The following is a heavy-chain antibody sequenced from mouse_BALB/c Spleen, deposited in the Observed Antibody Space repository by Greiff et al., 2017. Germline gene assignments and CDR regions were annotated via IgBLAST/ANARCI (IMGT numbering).Heavy chain of an antibody. V-gene: IGHV5-6-5*01. CDR2: ISSGGST. CDR3: ARGEGGGYYPYWYFDV. CDR1: GFTFSSYA. Sequence: EVLLVESGGGLVKPGGSLKLSCAASGFTFSSYAMSWVRQTPEKRLEWVASISSGGSTYYPDSVKGRFTISRDNARNILYLQMSSLRSEDTAMYYCARGEGGGYYPYWYFDVWGEGTTVTVSS. J-gene: IGHJ1*01. D-gene: IGHD2-3*01.